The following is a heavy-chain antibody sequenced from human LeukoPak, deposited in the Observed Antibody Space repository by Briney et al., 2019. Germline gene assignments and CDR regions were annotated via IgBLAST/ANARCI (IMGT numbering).Heavy chain of an antibody. CDR1: GFTFSSYW. J-gene: IGHJ4*02. D-gene: IGHD3-16*01. Sequence: GGSLRLSCAASGFTFSSYWMSCVRQAPGKGLEWVANIKQDGSEKYYVASVKGRFTISRDNAKNSLYLQMNSLRAEDTAVYYCAKNRGEGTFDYWGQGTLVTVSS. CDR2: IKQDGSEK. V-gene: IGHV3-7*03. CDR3: AKNRGEGTFDY.